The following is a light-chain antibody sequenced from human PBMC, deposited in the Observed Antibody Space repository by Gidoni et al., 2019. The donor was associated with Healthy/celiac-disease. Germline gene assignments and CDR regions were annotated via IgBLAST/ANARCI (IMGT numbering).Light chain of an antibody. CDR1: QSVSSSY. CDR3: QQYGSSPRT. J-gene: IGKJ2*01. V-gene: IGKV3-20*01. Sequence: EIVLTQSPGTLSLSPGERATLSCRASQSVSSSYLAWYQQKPGQAPRLLIYGASSRATGIPDRFSGSGSGTGFTLTISRLEPEDFAVYYCQQYGSSPRTFXXXTKLEIK. CDR2: GAS.